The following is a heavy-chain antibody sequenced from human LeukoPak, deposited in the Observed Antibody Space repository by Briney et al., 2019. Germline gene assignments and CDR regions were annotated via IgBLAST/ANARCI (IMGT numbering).Heavy chain of an antibody. J-gene: IGHJ4*02. CDR2: INHSGST. D-gene: IGHD3-10*01. CDR1: GGSISGYY. CDR3: ARGWSYYYGSGSYYD. Sequence: SETLSLTCAVYGGSISGYYWSWIRQPPGKGLEWIGEINHSGSTNYNPSLKSRVTISVDTSKNQFSLKLSSVTAADTAVYYCARGWSYYYGSGSYYDWGQGTLVTVSS. V-gene: IGHV4-34*01.